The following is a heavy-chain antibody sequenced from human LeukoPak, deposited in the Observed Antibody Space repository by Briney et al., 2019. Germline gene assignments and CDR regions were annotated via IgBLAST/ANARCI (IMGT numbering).Heavy chain of an antibody. CDR3: ARHPRGYSGPTWLDP. V-gene: IGHV4-39*01. D-gene: IGHD5-12*01. CDR1: GGTITSSSVY. J-gene: IGHJ5*02. CDR2: LFFNGGT. Sequence: SETLSLTCIVSGGTITSSSVYWGWIRQPPGKGLEWLGSLFFNGGTYYNPSSEPRVTMSVDTSKNQFSLRLRSATAADTAMYYCARHPRGYSGPTWLDPWGQGILVTVSS.